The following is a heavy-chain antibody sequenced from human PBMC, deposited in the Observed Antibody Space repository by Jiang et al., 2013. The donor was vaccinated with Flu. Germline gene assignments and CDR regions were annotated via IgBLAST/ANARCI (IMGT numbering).Heavy chain of an antibody. CDR3: AAGYYDSSGYYHSVDY. Sequence: QLVESGAEVKKPGDSLKISCKGSGYTFTTYWIDWVRQMPGKGLEWMGIIYPGDSDTRYSPSFQGQVTISADKSITTAYLQWSSLKASDTAMYYCAAGYYDSSGYYHSVDYWGQGTLVTVSS. CDR1: GYTFTTYW. V-gene: IGHV5-51*03. J-gene: IGHJ4*02. D-gene: IGHD3-22*01. CDR2: IYPGDSDT.